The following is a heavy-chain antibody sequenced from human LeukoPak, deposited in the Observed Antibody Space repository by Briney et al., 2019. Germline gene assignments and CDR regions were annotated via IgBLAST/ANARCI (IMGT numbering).Heavy chain of an antibody. Sequence: GGSLRLSCVASGFTFRNYGMHWIRQAPGKGLEWVSVIYYDGSKKYYADFVKGRFAISRDNSKNVVYLQMDSLRAEDTAFYYCARSLGETTFDWWGQGTLVTVPS. V-gene: IGHV3-33*01. CDR2: IYYDGSKK. CDR3: ARSLGETTFDW. D-gene: IGHD3-16*01. J-gene: IGHJ4*02. CDR1: GFTFRNYG.